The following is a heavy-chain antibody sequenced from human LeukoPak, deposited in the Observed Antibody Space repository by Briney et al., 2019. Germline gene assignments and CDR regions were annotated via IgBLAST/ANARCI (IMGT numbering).Heavy chain of an antibody. D-gene: IGHD3/OR15-3a*01. J-gene: IGHJ6*02. CDR1: GFTFSSYA. Sequence: SGGSLRLSCAASGFTFSSYAMHWVRQAPGKGLEWVAVISYDGSNKYYADSVKGRFTISRDNSKNTLYLQMNSLRAEDTAVYYCARGLGTGSLGPNYYYGMDVWGQGTTVTVSS. V-gene: IGHV3-30-3*01. CDR2: ISYDGSNK. CDR3: ARGLGTGSLGPNYYYGMDV.